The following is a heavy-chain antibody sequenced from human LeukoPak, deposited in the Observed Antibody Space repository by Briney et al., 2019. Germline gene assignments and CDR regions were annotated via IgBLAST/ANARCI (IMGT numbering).Heavy chain of an antibody. Sequence: GRSLRLSCAASGFTFSSYAMHWVRQAPGKGLEWVAVISYDGSNKYYADSVKGRFTISRDNSKNTLYLQMNSLRAEDTAVYYCARDGGDVDSSGYWYFDLWGRGTLVTVSS. D-gene: IGHD3-22*01. CDR2: ISYDGSNK. J-gene: IGHJ2*01. CDR1: GFTFSSYA. V-gene: IGHV3-30*04. CDR3: ARDGGDVDSSGYWYFDL.